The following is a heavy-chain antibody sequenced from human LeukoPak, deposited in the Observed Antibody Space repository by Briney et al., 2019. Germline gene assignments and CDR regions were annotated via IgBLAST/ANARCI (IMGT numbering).Heavy chain of an antibody. J-gene: IGHJ4*02. V-gene: IGHV3-23*01. D-gene: IGHD5/OR15-5a*01. CDR3: AKYLVVSTPFFDY. Sequence: TGGSLRLSCAASGFAFSSYAMTWVRQAPGKGLEWVSAISGSGGITRYAGSVQGRFTISRDNSKNTLYLQMNSLRAEDTAVYYCAKYLVVSTPFFDYWGQGTLVAVSS. CDR1: GFAFSSYA. CDR2: ISGSGGIT.